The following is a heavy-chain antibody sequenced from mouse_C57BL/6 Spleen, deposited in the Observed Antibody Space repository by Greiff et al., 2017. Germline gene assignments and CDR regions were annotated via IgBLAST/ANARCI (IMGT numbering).Heavy chain of an antibody. CDR1: GYTFTDYY. CDR2: INPNNGGT. V-gene: IGHV1-26*01. D-gene: IGHD1-1*01. Sequence: VQLQQSGPELVKPGASVKISCKASGYTFTDYYMNWVKQSHGKSLEWIGDINPNNGGTSYNQKFKGKATLTVDKSSSTASMELRSLTSEDSAVYYCARSPQYYGSSYWYFDVWGTGTTVTVSS. CDR3: ARSPQYYGSSYWYFDV. J-gene: IGHJ1*03.